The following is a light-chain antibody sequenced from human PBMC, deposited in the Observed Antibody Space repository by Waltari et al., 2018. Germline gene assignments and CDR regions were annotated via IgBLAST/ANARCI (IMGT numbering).Light chain of an antibody. Sequence: QSALTQPASVSGSPAQSITISCTGTSSDVGSYNLVSWYQHHPGKAPKLMIYEGTQRPSGVSDRFSGSKSGDTASLTISGLQAEDEADYYCCSYVRDITWVFGGGTKLTVL. CDR3: CSYVRDITWV. V-gene: IGLV2-23*01. J-gene: IGLJ3*02. CDR2: EGT. CDR1: SSDVGSYNL.